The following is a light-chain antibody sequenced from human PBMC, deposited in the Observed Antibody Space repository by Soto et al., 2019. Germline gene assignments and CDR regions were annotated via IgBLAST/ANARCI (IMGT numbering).Light chain of an antibody. J-gene: IGKJ1*01. V-gene: IGKV1-5*03. Sequence: DIQMTQSPSSVSASLGDRATISCQASQGINRSLAWYQQKPGRDPKLLIYKASSLETGVPSRFSGSGSGTEFTLTISSLQPDDFATYYCQQYNSQWTFGQGTRWIS. CDR1: QGINRS. CDR2: KAS. CDR3: QQYNSQWT.